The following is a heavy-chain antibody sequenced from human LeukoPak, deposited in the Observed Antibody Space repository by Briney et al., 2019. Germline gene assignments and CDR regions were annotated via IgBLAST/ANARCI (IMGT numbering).Heavy chain of an antibody. J-gene: IGHJ4*02. D-gene: IGHD2-15*01. V-gene: IGHV4-34*01. Sequence: TSETLSLTCAGYGGSFSGYYWSWIRQPPGKGLEWIGEITHRGSTNYNPSLKSRVSISVDTTNMQFSMKLISVTATAMSVCYCETLLSLSEYWGQGTLVTVSS. CDR1: GGSFSGYY. CDR3: ETLLSLSEY. CDR2: ITHRGST.